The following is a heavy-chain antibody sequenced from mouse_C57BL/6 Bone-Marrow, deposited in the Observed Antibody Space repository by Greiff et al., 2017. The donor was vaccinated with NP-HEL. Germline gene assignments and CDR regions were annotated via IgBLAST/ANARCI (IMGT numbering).Heavy chain of an antibody. J-gene: IGHJ4*01. CDR1: GYTFTSYD. CDR2: IYPRDGST. Sequence: QVHVKQSGPELVKPGASVKLSCKASGYTFTSYDINWVKQRPGQGLEWIGWIYPRDGSTKYNEKFKGKATLTVDTSSSTAYMELHSLTSEDSAVYFCARSGVTTLYYYAMDYWGQGTSVTVSS. CDR3: ARSGVTTLYYYAMDY. D-gene: IGHD2-1*01. V-gene: IGHV1-85*01.